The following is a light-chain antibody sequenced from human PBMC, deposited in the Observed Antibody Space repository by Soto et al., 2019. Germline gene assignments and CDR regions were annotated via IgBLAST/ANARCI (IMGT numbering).Light chain of an antibody. Sequence: QSALTQPASVSASPGQSITISCTGSSSDVGGYNYVSWYQQHPGKAPKLMIYDVTNRPSAVPYRFSGTKSGNTASLTISGLQAEDEADYYCSSYSGTNTLVVFGGGTKLTVL. CDR3: SSYSGTNTLVV. CDR1: SSDVGGYNY. V-gene: IGLV2-14*03. CDR2: DVT. J-gene: IGLJ2*01.